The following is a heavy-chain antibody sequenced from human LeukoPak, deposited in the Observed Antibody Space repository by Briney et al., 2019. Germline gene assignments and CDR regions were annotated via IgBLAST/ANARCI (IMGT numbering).Heavy chain of an antibody. J-gene: IGHJ4*02. Sequence: PGGSLRLSCAASGFTFSTYWMSWVRQAPGKGLEWVANIKQDGNDKYYVDSVRGRFTISRDNAKNSLYLQMNSLRAEDTAVYYCAREPYYDSSGYCLDYWGQGTLVTVSS. CDR1: GFTFSTYW. V-gene: IGHV3-7*03. CDR2: IKQDGNDK. D-gene: IGHD3-22*01. CDR3: AREPYYDSSGYCLDY.